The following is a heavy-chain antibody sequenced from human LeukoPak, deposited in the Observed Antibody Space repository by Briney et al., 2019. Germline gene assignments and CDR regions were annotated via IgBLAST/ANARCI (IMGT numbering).Heavy chain of an antibody. CDR1: GGSISSSSYF. CDR2: IYYSGST. J-gene: IGHJ6*02. V-gene: IGHV4-39*01. CDR3: ASWVHQQADMDV. D-gene: IGHD1-1*01. Sequence: SETLSLTCTVSGGSISSSSYFWVWIRQPPGKGLEWIGSIYYSGSTYYDPSLKSRVTISVDTSKNQFSLQLNSVTPEDTAVYYCASWVHQQADMDVWGQGTTVTVSS.